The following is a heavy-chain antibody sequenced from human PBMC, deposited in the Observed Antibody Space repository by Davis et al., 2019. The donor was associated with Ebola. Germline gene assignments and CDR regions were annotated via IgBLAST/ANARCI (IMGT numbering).Heavy chain of an antibody. CDR2: INSDGSST. D-gene: IGHD3-22*01. V-gene: IGHV3-74*01. Sequence: GESLKISCAASGFTFSSYWMHWVRQAPGKGLVWVSRINSDGSSTSYADSVKGRFTISRDNAKNTLYLQMNSLRAEDTAVYYCARLGKTYYYDSSGYYTYWYFDLWGRGTLVTVSS. CDR1: GFTFSSYW. CDR3: ARLGKTYYYDSSGYYTYWYFDL. J-gene: IGHJ2*01.